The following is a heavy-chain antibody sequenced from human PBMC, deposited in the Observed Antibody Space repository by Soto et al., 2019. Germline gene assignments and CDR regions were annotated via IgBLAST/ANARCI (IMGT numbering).Heavy chain of an antibody. D-gene: IGHD3-10*01. CDR2: MNPNSGDT. V-gene: IGHV1-8*01. Sequence: QVQLVQSGAEVKKPGASVKVSCKASGYTFTSYEINWVRQATGQGLEWMGWMNPNSGDTGYAQKFQGRVTMTRNTSISTAYVELRSLRSEDTAVYYCARGELLWFGELLRWGQGTLVTVSS. CDR1: GYTFTSYE. CDR3: ARGELLWFGELLR. J-gene: IGHJ4*02.